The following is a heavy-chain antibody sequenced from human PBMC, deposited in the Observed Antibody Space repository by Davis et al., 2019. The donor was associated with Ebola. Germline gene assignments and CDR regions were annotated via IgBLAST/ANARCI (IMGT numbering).Heavy chain of an antibody. CDR1: GFTFSSYA. J-gene: IGHJ6*02. CDR3: ARVSQSVVTAARTYYYYYYGMDV. CDR2: ISGSGGST. D-gene: IGHD2-21*02. Sequence: GESLKISCAASGFTFSSYAMSWVRQAPGKGLEWVSAISGSGGSTYYADSVKGRFTISRDNSKNTLYLQMNSLRAEDTAVYYCARVSQSVVTAARTYYYYYYGMDVWGQGTTVTVSS. V-gene: IGHV3-23*01.